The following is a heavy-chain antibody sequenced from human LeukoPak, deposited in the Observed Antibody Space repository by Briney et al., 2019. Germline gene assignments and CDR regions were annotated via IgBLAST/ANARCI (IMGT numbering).Heavy chain of an antibody. CDR3: ARDVYSYGFAGYFDY. CDR2: ISYDGSNK. J-gene: IGHJ4*02. V-gene: IGHV3-30-3*01. D-gene: IGHD5-18*01. CDR1: GFTFSGYA. Sequence: GGSLRLSCAASGFTFSGYAMHWVRQAPGKGLEWVAVISYDGSNKYYADSVKGRFTISRDNSKNTLYLQMNSLRAEDTAVYYCARDVYSYGFAGYFDYWGQGTLVTVSS.